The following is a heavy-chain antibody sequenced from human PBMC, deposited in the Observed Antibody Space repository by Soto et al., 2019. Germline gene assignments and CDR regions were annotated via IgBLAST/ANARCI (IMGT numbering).Heavy chain of an antibody. Sequence: GGSLRLSCAASGFTFSSYAMSWVRQAPGKGLEWVSAISGSGGSTYYADSVKGRFTISRDNSKNTLYLQMNSLRAEDTAVYYCEKDGAAAGTGIDYWGQGTLVTVSS. CDR3: EKDGAAAGTGIDY. J-gene: IGHJ4*02. CDR1: GFTFSSYA. CDR2: ISGSGGST. D-gene: IGHD6-13*01. V-gene: IGHV3-23*01.